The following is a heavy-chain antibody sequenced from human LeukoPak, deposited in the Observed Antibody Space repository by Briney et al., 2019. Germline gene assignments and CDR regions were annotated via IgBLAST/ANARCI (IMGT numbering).Heavy chain of an antibody. D-gene: IGHD3-10*01. CDR2: ISGSGGST. Sequence: GGSLRLSCAASGFTFSSYAMSWVRQAPGKGLEWVSAISGSGGSTYYADSVKGRFAISRDNSKNTLYLQMNSLRAEDTAVYYCARECATMVRGVIRNWFDPWGQGTLVTVSS. CDR1: GFTFSSYA. V-gene: IGHV3-23*01. J-gene: IGHJ5*02. CDR3: ARECATMVRGVIRNWFDP.